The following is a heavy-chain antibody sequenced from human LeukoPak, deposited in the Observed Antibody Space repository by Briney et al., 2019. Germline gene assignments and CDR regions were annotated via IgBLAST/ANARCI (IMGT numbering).Heavy chain of an antibody. CDR1: AFTFSTYT. V-gene: IGHV3-21*01. Sequence: GGSLRLSCAASAFTFSTYTMGWVRQAPGKGPEWVSSISSSSTYIYYADSVKGRFTISRDNAKNSLYLQMNSLRAEDTAVYYCARDTDSWYFDYWGQGTLVTVSS. J-gene: IGHJ4*02. CDR2: ISSSSTYI. CDR3: ARDTDSWYFDY. D-gene: IGHD6-13*01.